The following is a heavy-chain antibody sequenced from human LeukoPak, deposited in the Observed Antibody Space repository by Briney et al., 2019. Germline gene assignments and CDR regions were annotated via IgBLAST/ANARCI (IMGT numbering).Heavy chain of an antibody. CDR1: GFTFSSYA. CDR3: ATVSDGYNRYKSAFDI. D-gene: IGHD5-24*01. CDR2: ISYDGGNT. J-gene: IGHJ3*02. V-gene: IGHV3-30*04. Sequence: GGSLRLSCAASGFTFSSYAMHWVRQAPGKGLEWVAVISYDGGNTYYADSVKGRFTISRDNSKNTLYLQMNSLRAEDTAVYHCATVSDGYNRYKSAFDIWGQGTMVTVSS.